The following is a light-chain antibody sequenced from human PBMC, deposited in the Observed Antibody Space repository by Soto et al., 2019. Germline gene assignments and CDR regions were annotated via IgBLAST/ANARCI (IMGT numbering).Light chain of an antibody. J-gene: IGLJ2*01. V-gene: IGLV8-61*01. CDR2: STN. CDR3: VLYMGNGVVA. CDR1: SGSVSTNYY. Sequence: QAVVTQEPSFSVSPGGTVTLTCGVSSGSVSTNYYPSWYQQTPGQAPRTLIYSTNTRSSGVPDRFSGSILGNKAALTITGAQADDESDYYCVLYMGNGVVAFGGGTKVTVL.